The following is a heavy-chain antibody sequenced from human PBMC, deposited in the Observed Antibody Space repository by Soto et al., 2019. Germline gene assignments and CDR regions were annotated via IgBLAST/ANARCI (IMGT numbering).Heavy chain of an antibody. Sequence: SETLSLTCTVSGGSVSSGSYYWSWIRQPPGKGLEWIGYIYYSGSTNYNPSLKSRVTISVDTSKNQFSLKLSSVTAADTAVYYCARGPFSGYYYMDVWGKGTTVTVSS. CDR3: ARGPFSGYYYMDV. CDR2: IYYSGST. CDR1: GGSVSSGSYY. V-gene: IGHV4-61*01. J-gene: IGHJ6*03.